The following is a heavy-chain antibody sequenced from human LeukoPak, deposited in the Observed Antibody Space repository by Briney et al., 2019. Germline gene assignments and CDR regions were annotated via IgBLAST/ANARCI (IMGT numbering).Heavy chain of an antibody. CDR3: ASAFLTGKDY. D-gene: IGHD3-9*01. CDR1: GWSFSGYY. Sequence: SETLSLTCAVYGWSFSGYYWSWIRQPPGKGLEWIGEINHSGSTNYNPSLKSRVTISVDTSKNQFTLKLSSVTAADTAVYYCASAFLTGKDYWGQGTLVTVSS. V-gene: IGHV4-34*01. J-gene: IGHJ4*02. CDR2: INHSGST.